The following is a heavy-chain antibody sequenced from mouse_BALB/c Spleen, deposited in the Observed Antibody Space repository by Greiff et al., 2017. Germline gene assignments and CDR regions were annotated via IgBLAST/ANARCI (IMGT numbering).Heavy chain of an antibody. J-gene: IGHJ3*01. CDR1: GFTFSDYY. CDR3: ARGDYGSSSAWFAY. D-gene: IGHD1-1*01. CDR2: ISDGGSYT. V-gene: IGHV5-4*02. Sequence: EVMLVESGGGLVKPGGSLKLSCAASGFTFSDYYMYWVRQTPEKRLEWVATISDGGSYTYYPDSVKGRFTISRDNAKNNLYLQMSSLKSEDTAMYYCARGDYGSSSAWFAYWGQGTLVTVSA.